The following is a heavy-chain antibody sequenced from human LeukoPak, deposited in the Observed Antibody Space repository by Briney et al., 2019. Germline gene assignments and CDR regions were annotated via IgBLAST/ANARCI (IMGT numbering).Heavy chain of an antibody. Sequence: AETLSLTCTVSGGSISSSRYYWGWIRQPPGKGLEWIGSISYSGTTYYNPSLKSRVTISVDTSKNQFSLKLSSVTAADTAVYYCARDLYSGYDFLSVGAFDIWGQGTMVTVSS. D-gene: IGHD5-12*01. CDR1: GGSISSSRYY. V-gene: IGHV4-39*07. CDR2: ISYSGTT. J-gene: IGHJ3*02. CDR3: ARDLYSGYDFLSVGAFDI.